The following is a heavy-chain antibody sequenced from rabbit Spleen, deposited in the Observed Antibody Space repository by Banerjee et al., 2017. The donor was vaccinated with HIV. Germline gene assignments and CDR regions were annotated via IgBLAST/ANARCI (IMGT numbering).Heavy chain of an antibody. J-gene: IGHJ3*01. V-gene: IGHV1S69*01. CDR2: IISSGRT. CDR1: GFSLSTYT. D-gene: IGHD1-1*01. Sequence: QSVEESGGRLVTPGTPLTLTCTASGFSLSTYTMGWVRQAPGKGLEWIGIIISSGRTYYASWAKGRFTISKTSTTVDLKITSPTTEDTATYFCARTHTDSSSYSVWGQGTLVTVS. CDR3: ARTHTDSSSYSV.